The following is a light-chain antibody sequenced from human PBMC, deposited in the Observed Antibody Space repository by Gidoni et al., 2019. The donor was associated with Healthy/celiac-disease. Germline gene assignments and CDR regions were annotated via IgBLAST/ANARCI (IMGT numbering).Light chain of an antibody. Sequence: IVVTQSPLSLHVTPGEPASIPCRSSQSLLHSNGYNYLDWYLQKPGQSPQLLIYLGSNRASGVPDRFSGSGSGTDFTLKISRVEAEDVGVYYCMQALQTPNTFGQGTRLEIK. J-gene: IGKJ5*01. V-gene: IGKV2-28*01. CDR3: MQALQTPNT. CDR1: QSLLHSNGYNY. CDR2: LGS.